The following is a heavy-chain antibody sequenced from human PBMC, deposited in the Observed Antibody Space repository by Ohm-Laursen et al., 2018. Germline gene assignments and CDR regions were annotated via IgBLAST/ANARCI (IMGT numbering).Heavy chain of an antibody. CDR2: MNPNSDNT. V-gene: IGHV1-8*01. D-gene: IGHD2-21*01. Sequence: EASVKVSCKASGYTFTSYDITWVRQATGQGPEWMGWMNPNSDNTGYAQKFQGRVTMTRNTSISTAYMELSSLRSEDTAVYYCARDNSYGDLSWWFDPWGQGTLVTVSS. CDR3: ARDNSYGDLSWWFDP. CDR1: GYTFTSYD. J-gene: IGHJ5*01.